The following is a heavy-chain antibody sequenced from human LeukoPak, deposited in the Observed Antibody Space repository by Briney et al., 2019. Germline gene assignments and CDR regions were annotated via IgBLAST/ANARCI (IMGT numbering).Heavy chain of an antibody. CDR3: ARQAPPYYYDSSGYYGN. V-gene: IGHV4-39*01. D-gene: IGHD3-22*01. Sequence: SQTLSLTCTVSGGSISSSSYYWGWIRQPPGKGLEWIGSIYYSGSTYYNPSLKSRVTISVDTSKNQFSLKLSSVTAADTAVYYCARQAPPYYYDSSGYYGNWGQGTLVTVSS. J-gene: IGHJ4*02. CDR1: GGSISSSSYY. CDR2: IYYSGST.